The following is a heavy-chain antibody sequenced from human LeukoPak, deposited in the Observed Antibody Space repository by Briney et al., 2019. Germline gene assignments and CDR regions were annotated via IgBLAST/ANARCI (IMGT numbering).Heavy chain of an antibody. D-gene: IGHD2-15*01. Sequence: GPLRLSCAASGFTFSSYNMHWVRQAPGKGLEWVSSIGSSSNYIHYADSLKGRFTISRDYAKNSLYLQMNSLKAEDTAVYYCARGELGDCTGGSCYFDYWGQGTLVTVSS. CDR3: ARGELGDCTGGSCYFDY. CDR2: IGSSSNYI. J-gene: IGHJ4*02. V-gene: IGHV3-21*01. CDR1: GFTFSSYN.